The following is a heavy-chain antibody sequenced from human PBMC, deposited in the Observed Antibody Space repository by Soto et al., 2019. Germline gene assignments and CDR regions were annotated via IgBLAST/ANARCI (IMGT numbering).Heavy chain of an antibody. CDR2: TSYDVSNK. V-gene: IGHV3-30*19. J-gene: IGHJ1*01. Sequence: QVQLVESGGGVVQPGTSLRVSCVGSGFTFRSYVIHWVRQAPGKGLEWVALTSYDVSNKYYGDSVRGRFTISRDNSRNTVDLQMDSLRLEDTALYYCARWGTTGGLDVWGQGTLVPVSS. CDR1: GFTFRSYV. D-gene: IGHD3-16*01. CDR3: ARWGTTGGLDV.